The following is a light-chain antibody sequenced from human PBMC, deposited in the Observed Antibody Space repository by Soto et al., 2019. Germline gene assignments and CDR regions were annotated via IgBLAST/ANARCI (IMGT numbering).Light chain of an antibody. CDR1: QSVSSN. Sequence: DIVMTQSPATLSLSPGESATLSCRASQSVSSNLAWYQQKPGQAPRLLIYGASTRATGIPARFSGSGSGTEFTLTIRRLEPEDFAVYYCKQYGSSITCGQGTRLEIK. CDR2: GAS. J-gene: IGKJ5*01. V-gene: IGKV3-15*01. CDR3: KQYGSSIT.